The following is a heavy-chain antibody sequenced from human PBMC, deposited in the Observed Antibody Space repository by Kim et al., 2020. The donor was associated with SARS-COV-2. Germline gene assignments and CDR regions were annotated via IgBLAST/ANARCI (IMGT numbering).Heavy chain of an antibody. CDR3: AREWYYDILTGYYHFDY. Sequence: SETLSLTCAVSGGSISSSNWWSWVRQPPGKGLEWIGEIYHSGSTNYNPSLKSRVTISVDKSKNQFSLKLSSVTAADTAVYYCAREWYYDILTGYYHFDYWGQGTLVTVSS. CDR1: GGSISSSNW. J-gene: IGHJ4*02. D-gene: IGHD3-9*01. CDR2: IYHSGST. V-gene: IGHV4-4*02.